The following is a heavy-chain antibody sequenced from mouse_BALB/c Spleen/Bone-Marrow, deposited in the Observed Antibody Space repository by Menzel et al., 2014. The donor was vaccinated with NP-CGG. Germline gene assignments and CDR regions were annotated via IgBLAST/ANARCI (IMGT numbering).Heavy chain of an antibody. Sequence: VQLQQSGAELVRPGTSVKVSCKASGYAFTNYLIEWVKQRPGQGLEWIGVINPGSGGTNYNEKFKGKATLTADKSSSTAYMQLSSLTSDDSAVCFCAREGYGYFHYWGQGTTLTVSS. CDR1: GYAFTNYL. CDR2: INPGSGGT. J-gene: IGHJ2*01. V-gene: IGHV1-54*01. D-gene: IGHD2-10*02. CDR3: AREGYGYFHY.